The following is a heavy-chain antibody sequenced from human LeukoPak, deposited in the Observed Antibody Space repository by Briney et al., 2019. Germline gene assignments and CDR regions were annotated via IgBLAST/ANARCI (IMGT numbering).Heavy chain of an antibody. CDR3: ARRRVEKATIMEGNWFDP. CDR1: GGSMSSYY. J-gene: IGHJ5*02. CDR2: IYYSGST. V-gene: IGHV4-59*08. Sequence: PSETLCLTCTVSGGSMSSYYWGWIRQPPGKGLEWIGYIYYSGSTNYNPSLKSRVTISVDTSKNQFSLKLSSVTAADTAVYYCARRRVEKATIMEGNWFDPWGQGTMVTVSS. D-gene: IGHD5-24*01.